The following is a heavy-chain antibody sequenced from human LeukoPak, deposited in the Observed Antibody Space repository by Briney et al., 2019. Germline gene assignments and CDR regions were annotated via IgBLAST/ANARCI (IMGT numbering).Heavy chain of an antibody. CDR2: ISAYNGNT. J-gene: IGHJ4*02. V-gene: IGHV1-18*01. Sequence: ASLKVSCKASGYSFTSSGISWVRPAPGQRLEWMGWISAYNGNTNYAQKLQSRVTLTTDTSTSTAYRELTSLRSADPAVYYCPRDLRIAAAVILAYCGQGNLVTVSS. D-gene: IGHD6-13*01. CDR1: GYSFTSSG. CDR3: PRDLRIAAAVILAY.